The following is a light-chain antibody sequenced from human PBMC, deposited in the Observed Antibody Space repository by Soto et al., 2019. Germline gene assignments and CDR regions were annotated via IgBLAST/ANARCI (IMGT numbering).Light chain of an antibody. CDR3: QQYGSSAPIT. J-gene: IGKJ5*01. CDR2: GAS. Sequence: IVMTQSPATLYVSPGERSTLSCSASQSVRNNNLNWYQQKAGQAPRLLIYGASIRATGIPDRFSGSGSGTDFTLTISRLEPEDFALYFCQQYGSSAPITFGQGTRLEIK. V-gene: IGKV3-20*01. CDR1: QSVRNNN.